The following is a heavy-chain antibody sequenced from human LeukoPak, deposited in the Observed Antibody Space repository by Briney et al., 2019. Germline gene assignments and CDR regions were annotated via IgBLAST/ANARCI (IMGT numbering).Heavy chain of an antibody. J-gene: IGHJ4*02. CDR1: GYTFTSYY. CDR2: INPSGGST. CDR3: VREDTPATANY. Sequence: ASVKVSCKASGYTFTSYYMHWVRQAPGQGLEWMGIINPSGGSTSYAQKFQGRVTMTRDTSTSTVYMELGSLRSEDTAVYYCVREDTPATANYWGQGTLVTISS. V-gene: IGHV1-46*01. D-gene: IGHD2-21*02.